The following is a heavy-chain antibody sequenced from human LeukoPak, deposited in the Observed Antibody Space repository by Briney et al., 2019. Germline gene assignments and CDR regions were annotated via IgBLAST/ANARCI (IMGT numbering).Heavy chain of an antibody. CDR2: IIPIFGTA. CDR1: GGTFSSYA. CDR3: ARKKDWYFDL. V-gene: IGHV1-69*06. J-gene: IGHJ2*01. Sequence: ASVKVSCKASGGTFSSYAISWVRQAPGQGLEWMGGIIPIFGTANYAQKFQGRVTVTADKSTSTAYMELSSLRSEDTAVYYCARKKDWYFDLWGRGTLVTVSS.